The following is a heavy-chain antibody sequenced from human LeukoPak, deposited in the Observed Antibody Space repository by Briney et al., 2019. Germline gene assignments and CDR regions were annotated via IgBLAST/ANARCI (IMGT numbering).Heavy chain of an antibody. J-gene: IGHJ4*02. CDR1: GYTFTSYD. CDR2: MNPNSGNT. Sequence: GASVKVSCKASGYTFTSYDINWVRQATGQGLEWMGWMNPNSGNTGYAQKFQGRVTMTRNTSISTAYMELSSLRSEDTAVYYCASAHDDYDYAWGSYRYPYWGQGTLVTVSS. V-gene: IGHV1-8*01. CDR3: ASAHDDYDYAWGSYRYPY. D-gene: IGHD3-16*02.